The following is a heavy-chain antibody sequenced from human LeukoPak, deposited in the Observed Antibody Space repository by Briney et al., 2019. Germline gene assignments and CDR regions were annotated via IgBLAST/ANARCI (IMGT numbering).Heavy chain of an antibody. V-gene: IGHV3-30*18. CDR3: AKTYYYGSGTPGDY. D-gene: IGHD3-10*01. J-gene: IGHJ4*02. Sequence: GRSLRLSCAASGFTFSSYGMHWVRQAPGKGLEWVAVISYDGSNKYYADSVKGRFTISRDNSKNTLYLQMNSPRAEDTAVYYCAKTYYYGSGTPGDYWGQGTLVTVSS. CDR2: ISYDGSNK. CDR1: GFTFSSYG.